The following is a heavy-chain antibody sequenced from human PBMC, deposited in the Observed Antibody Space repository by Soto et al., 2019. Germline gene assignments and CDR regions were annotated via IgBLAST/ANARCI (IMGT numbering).Heavy chain of an antibody. CDR3: ASEGSSRWGMDV. Sequence: PSQTLSLTCAISGDSVSSNSAAGNWIRESPSRGPEWLGRTYYRSKWYNDYAVSVKSRITINPDTSKNQFSLQLNSVTPEDTAVYYCASEGSSRWGMDVWGQGTTVTVSS. D-gene: IGHD6-6*01. V-gene: IGHV6-1*01. CDR2: TYYRSKWYN. J-gene: IGHJ6*02. CDR1: GDSVSSNSAA.